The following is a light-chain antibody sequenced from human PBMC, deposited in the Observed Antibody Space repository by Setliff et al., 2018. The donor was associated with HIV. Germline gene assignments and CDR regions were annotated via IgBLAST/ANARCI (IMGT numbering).Light chain of an antibody. Sequence: QSALTQPASVSGSPGQSITISCTGTSSDVGGYNYVSWYQQHPGKASKLMIYEVSNRPSGVSNRFSGSKSGNTASLTISGLQAEDEADYYCSSYTSSSTLVVGGGTK. CDR3: SSYTSSSTLV. CDR1: SSDVGGYNY. J-gene: IGLJ2*01. CDR2: EVS. V-gene: IGLV2-14*01.